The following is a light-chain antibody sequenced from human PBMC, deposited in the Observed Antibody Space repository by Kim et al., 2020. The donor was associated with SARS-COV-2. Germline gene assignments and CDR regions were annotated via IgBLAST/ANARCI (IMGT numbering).Light chain of an antibody. CDR1: QSISSY. V-gene: IGKV1-39*01. CDR3: QQSYSTPFT. CDR2: PAS. Sequence: DIQMTQSPSSLSASVGDRVTITCRASQSISSYLNWYQQKPGKAPKLLIYPASSLQSGVPSRFSGSGSGTDCTLTISSLQPEDFATYYCQQSYSTPFTFGGGTKVDIK. J-gene: IGKJ4*01.